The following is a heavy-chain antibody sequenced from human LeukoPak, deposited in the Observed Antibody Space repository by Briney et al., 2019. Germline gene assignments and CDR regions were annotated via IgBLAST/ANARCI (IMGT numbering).Heavy chain of an antibody. CDR2: INPSGGST. CDR1: GYTFTSYY. V-gene: IGHV1-46*01. Sequence: EASVKVSCKASGYTFTSYYMHWVRQAPGQGLEWMGIINPSGGSTSYAQKFQGRVTMTRDTSTSTVYMELSSLRTEDTAVYYCARDGGYDLWSGYHRPDYWGQGTLVTVSS. CDR3: ARDGGYDLWSGYHRPDY. D-gene: IGHD3-3*01. J-gene: IGHJ4*02.